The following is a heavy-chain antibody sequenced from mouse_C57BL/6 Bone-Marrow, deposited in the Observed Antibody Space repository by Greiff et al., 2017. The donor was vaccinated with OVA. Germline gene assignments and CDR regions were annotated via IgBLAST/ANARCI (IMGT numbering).Heavy chain of an antibody. CDR1: GFTFSDSG. Sequence: EVHLVESGGGLVKPGGSLKLSCAASGFTFSDSGMHWVRQAPEKGLEWVEYISSGSSTIYYADTVKGRFTFSRDNATNTLFLQMTSLGSEDTAMYDCARINYWYFDVWGTGTTVTVSA. V-gene: IGHV5-17*01. J-gene: IGHJ1*03. CDR3: ARINYWYFDV. CDR2: ISSGSSTI.